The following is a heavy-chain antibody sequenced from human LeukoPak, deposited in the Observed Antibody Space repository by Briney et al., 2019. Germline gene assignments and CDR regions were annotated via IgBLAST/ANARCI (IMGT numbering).Heavy chain of an antibody. Sequence: GESLQISCKGSGYSFTSYWIGWVRPMPGKGLEWMGIIYPGDSDTRYSPSFQGQVTISADKSISTAYLQWSSLKASDTAMYYCARGGDYYDRPYYFDYWGQGTLVTVSS. CDR2: IYPGDSDT. V-gene: IGHV5-51*01. D-gene: IGHD3-22*01. J-gene: IGHJ4*02. CDR1: GYSFTSYW. CDR3: ARGGDYYDRPYYFDY.